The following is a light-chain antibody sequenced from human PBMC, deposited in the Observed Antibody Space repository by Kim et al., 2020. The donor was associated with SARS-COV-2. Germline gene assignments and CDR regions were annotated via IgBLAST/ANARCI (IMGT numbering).Light chain of an antibody. CDR1: HNIANY. J-gene: IGKJ2*01. CDR3: QQRSSWYT. CDR2: DAS. Sequence: EIVLTRSPATLSLSPGERATLSCRASHNIANYLAWYQHKPGQAPRLLIYDASKRASGIPARFSGSGSGTDFTLTISSLEPEDFAVYYCQQRSSWYTFGQGTKLEI. V-gene: IGKV3-11*01.